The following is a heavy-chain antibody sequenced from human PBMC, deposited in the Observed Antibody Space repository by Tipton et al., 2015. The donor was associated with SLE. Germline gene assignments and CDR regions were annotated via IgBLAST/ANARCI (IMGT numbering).Heavy chain of an antibody. J-gene: IGHJ4*02. CDR3: AAHLSYDSRGYV. CDR2: IYPGDSDT. D-gene: IGHD3-22*01. Sequence: QSGAEVKKPGQSLKISCEASGYIFSISWVGWVRQMPGKGLEWMGIIYPGDSDTRYSPSFHGQVTISADTSINTAYLQWSSLRASDTAMYYCAAHLSYDSRGYVWGQGTLVTVSS. CDR1: GYIFSISW. V-gene: IGHV5-51*03.